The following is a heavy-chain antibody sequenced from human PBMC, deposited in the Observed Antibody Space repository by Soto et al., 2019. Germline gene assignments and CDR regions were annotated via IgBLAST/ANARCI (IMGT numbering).Heavy chain of an antibody. Sequence: QVRLQESGPGLVKPSETLSLTCTVSGGSISTYYWSWVRQPPGKGLEWIGYIYYSGDTNYNPSLKSRVTISVDTSKNQFSLDLNSVAAADTAVYYCARGYNWKDFWGQGAQVTVSS. CDR2: IYYSGDT. V-gene: IGHV4-59*08. J-gene: IGHJ4*02. CDR1: GGSISTYY. D-gene: IGHD1-1*01. CDR3: ARGYNWKDF.